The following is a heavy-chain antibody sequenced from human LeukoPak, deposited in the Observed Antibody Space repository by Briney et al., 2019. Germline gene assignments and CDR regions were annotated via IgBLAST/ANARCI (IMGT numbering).Heavy chain of an antibody. CDR1: GGTFSSYA. CDR2: IIPIFGTA. D-gene: IGHD4-17*01. V-gene: IGHV1-69*05. Sequence: SVKVSCKASGGTFSSYAISWVRQAPGQGLEWMGRIIPIFGTANYAQKFQGRVTITTDESTSTAYMELSSLRSEDPAVYYCARALRGAFDIWGQGTMVTVSS. J-gene: IGHJ3*02. CDR3: ARALRGAFDI.